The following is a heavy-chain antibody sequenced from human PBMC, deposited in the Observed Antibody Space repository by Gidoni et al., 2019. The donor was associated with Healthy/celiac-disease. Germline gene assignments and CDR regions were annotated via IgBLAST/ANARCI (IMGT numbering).Heavy chain of an antibody. CDR2: IYSGCST. V-gene: IGHV3-66*01. Sequence: EVQLVESGGGLGQPGGSLRLSCAASGFTVSSNYMSWVRQAPGKGLEWVSVIYSGCSTYYADSVKGRFTISRDNSKNTLYLQMNSLRAEDTAVYYCARDEDYYYYGMDVWGQGTTVTVSS. J-gene: IGHJ6*02. CDR3: ARDEDYYYYGMDV. CDR1: GFTVSSNY.